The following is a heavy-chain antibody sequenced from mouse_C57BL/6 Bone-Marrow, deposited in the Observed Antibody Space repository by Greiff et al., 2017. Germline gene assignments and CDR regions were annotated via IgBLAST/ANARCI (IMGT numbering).Heavy chain of an antibody. J-gene: IGHJ4*01. V-gene: IGHV2-9-1*01. D-gene: IGHD2-3*01. CDR3: ARYYDGYYNYAMDY. CDR2: IWTGGGT. CDR1: GFSLTSYA. Sequence: VKLVESGPGLVAPSQSLSITCTVSGFSLTSYAISWVRQPPGKGLEWLGVIWTGGGTNYTSALKSRLSISKDNSKSQVFLKMNRLQTDDTARYYCARYYDGYYNYAMDYWGQGTSVTVSS.